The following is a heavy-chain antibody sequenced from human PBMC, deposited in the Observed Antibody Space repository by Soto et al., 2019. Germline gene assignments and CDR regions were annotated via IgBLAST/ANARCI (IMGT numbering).Heavy chain of an antibody. CDR2: VSGSGGSA. D-gene: IGHD2-21*01. V-gene: IGHV3-23*01. J-gene: IGHJ2*01. Sequence: KGLEWVSAVSGSGGSAYFADTVKGRFTITRDNAKNTLYLQRNSLRAEDTAVYFFFFQAEDGIRDL. CDR3: FFQAEDGIRDL.